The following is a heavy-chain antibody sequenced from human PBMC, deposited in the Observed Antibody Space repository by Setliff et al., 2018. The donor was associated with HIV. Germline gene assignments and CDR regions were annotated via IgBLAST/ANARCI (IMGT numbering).Heavy chain of an antibody. D-gene: IGHD7-27*01. V-gene: IGHV4-4*07. Sequence: SETLSLTCNVSGGSISGYYWSWIRQPAGKGLEWIGRSPYTTYNPSLKSRVTMSLDTSRNQITLTLKSVTAADTAVYYCALTAHNLLRGYMDVWGKGTKVTVSS. CDR1: GGSISGYY. CDR3: ALTAHNLLRGYMDV. CDR2: SPYT. J-gene: IGHJ6*03.